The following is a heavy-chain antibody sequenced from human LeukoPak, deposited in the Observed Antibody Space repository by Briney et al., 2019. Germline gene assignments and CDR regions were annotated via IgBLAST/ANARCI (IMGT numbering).Heavy chain of an antibody. CDR3: ARDSPYYYGSGSGTYYMDV. CDR2: INHSGST. V-gene: IGHV4-34*01. Sequence: SETLSLTCAVYGGSFSGYYWSWIRQPPGKGLEWIGEINHSGSTNYNPSLKSRVTISVDTSKNQFSLKLSSVTAADTAVYYCARDSPYYYGSGSGTYYMDVWGKGTTVTISS. D-gene: IGHD3-10*01. J-gene: IGHJ6*03. CDR1: GGSFSGYY.